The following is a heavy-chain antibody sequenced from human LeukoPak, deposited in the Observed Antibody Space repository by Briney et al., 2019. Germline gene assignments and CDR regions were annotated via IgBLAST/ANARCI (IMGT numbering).Heavy chain of an antibody. CDR2: IIPIFGIA. V-gene: IGHV1-69*04. CDR1: GGTFSSYA. Sequence: GASVKVSCKASGGTFSSYAISWVRQARGQGLEWMGRIIPIFGIANYAQKFQGRVTITADKSTSTAYMELSSLRSEDTAVYYCARHRGGYYYDSTPGVPFDYWGQGTLVTVSS. CDR3: ARHRGGYYYDSTPGVPFDY. J-gene: IGHJ4*02. D-gene: IGHD3-22*01.